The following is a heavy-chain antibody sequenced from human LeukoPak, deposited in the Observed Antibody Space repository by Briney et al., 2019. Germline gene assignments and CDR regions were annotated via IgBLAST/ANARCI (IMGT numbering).Heavy chain of an antibody. CDR2: TIPIFGTA. V-gene: IGHV1-69*01. Sequence: SSVKVSCKASGGTFSSYAISWVRQAPGQGLEWMGGTIPIFGTANYARKFQGRVTITADESTSTTYMELSSLRSEDTAVYYCARDLSSGAFDIWGQGTMVTVSS. CDR1: GGTFSSYA. CDR3: ARDLSSGAFDI. D-gene: IGHD6-25*01. J-gene: IGHJ3*02.